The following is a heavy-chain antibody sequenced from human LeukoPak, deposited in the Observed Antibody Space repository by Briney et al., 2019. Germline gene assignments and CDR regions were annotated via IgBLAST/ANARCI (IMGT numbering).Heavy chain of an antibody. D-gene: IGHD6-19*01. V-gene: IGHV3-48*01. J-gene: IGHJ4*02. Sequence: PGGSLRLSCAASGFTFSGYNVNCVRQAPGKGLDWVPYISGSSSTIKYADSVKGRFTISRDNAKNSLYLQMNSLRAEDTAVYYCATELWQWLASGPNDYWGQGTLVTVSS. CDR3: ATELWQWLASGPNDY. CDR1: GFTFSGYN. CDR2: ISGSSSTI.